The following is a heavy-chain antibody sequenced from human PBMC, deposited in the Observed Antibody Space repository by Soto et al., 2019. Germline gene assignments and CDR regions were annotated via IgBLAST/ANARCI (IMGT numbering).Heavy chain of an antibody. CDR3: ARGDSTDCSNGVCSFFYNHDMHV. V-gene: IGHV1-2*04. CDR1: GYSFTDYH. D-gene: IGHD2-8*01. Sequence: ASVKVSCKASGYSFTDYHIHWVRQAPGQGLEWLGRINPKSGGTSTAQKFQGWVTMTTDTSISTASMELTRLTSDDTAIYYCARGDSTDCSNGVCSFFYNHDMHVWGQGTTVTVSS. CDR2: INPKSGGT. J-gene: IGHJ6*02.